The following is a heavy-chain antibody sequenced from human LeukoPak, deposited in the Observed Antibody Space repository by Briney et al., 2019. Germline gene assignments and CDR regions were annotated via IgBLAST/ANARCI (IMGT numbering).Heavy chain of an antibody. CDR1: GFTFNSFF. CDR3: VRDLGHSRHYFEY. J-gene: IGHJ4*02. Sequence: PGGSLRLSCAASGFTFNSFFLNWVRLTPGRELEWLACIIQDGSETFYMDSVRGRFTISRDNTKNSLYLQMDSLRAEDTAVYFCVRDLGHSRHYFEYWGQGALVTVSS. V-gene: IGHV3-7*01. CDR2: IIQDGSET. D-gene: IGHD7-27*01.